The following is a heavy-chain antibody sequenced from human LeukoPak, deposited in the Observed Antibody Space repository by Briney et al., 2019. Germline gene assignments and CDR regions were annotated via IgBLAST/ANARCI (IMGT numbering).Heavy chain of an antibody. D-gene: IGHD3-10*01. Sequence: GASVKVSCKASGYTFTGYYMHWVRQAPGQGLEWMGWINPNSGGTNYAQKFQGRVTMTRDTSIGTAYMELSRLRSDDTAVYYCARGPYYGSGRRGYYFDYWGQGNLVTVSS. V-gene: IGHV1-2*02. CDR1: GYTFTGYY. J-gene: IGHJ4*02. CDR2: INPNSGGT. CDR3: ARGPYYGSGRRGYYFDY.